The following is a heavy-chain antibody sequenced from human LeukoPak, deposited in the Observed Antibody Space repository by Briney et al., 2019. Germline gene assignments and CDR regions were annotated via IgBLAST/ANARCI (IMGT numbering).Heavy chain of an antibody. D-gene: IGHD3-10*01. J-gene: IGHJ5*02. V-gene: IGHV1-8*01. CDR3: VRDGEGVAISVNYWFDP. CDR1: GFTFTSYD. CDR2: MNPNNGNT. Sequence: GASVKVSCKASGFTFTSYDINWVRQASGQELEWMGWMNPNNGNTGYAQKFQGRVTMTRDTSISTAYMELRGLRSEDTAVYYCVRDGEGVAISVNYWFDPWGQGTLVTVSS.